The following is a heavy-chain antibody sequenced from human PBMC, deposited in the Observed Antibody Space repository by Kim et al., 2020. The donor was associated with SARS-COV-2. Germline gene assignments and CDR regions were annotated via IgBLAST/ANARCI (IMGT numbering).Heavy chain of an antibody. D-gene: IGHD5-18*01. CDR2: IYPGDSDT. J-gene: IGHJ6*02. V-gene: IGHV5-51*01. Sequence: GESLKISCKGSGYSFTSYWIGWVRQMPGKGLEWMGIIYPGDSDTRYSPSFQGQVTISADKSISTAYLQWSSLKASDTAMYYCARHLEYSYGYSRGYTASKYYGMDVWGQGTTVTVSS. CDR1: GYSFTSYW. CDR3: ARHLEYSYGYSRGYTASKYYGMDV.